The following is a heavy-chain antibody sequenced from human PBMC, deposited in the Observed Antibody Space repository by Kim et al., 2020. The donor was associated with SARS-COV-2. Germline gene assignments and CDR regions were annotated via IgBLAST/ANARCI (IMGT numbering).Heavy chain of an antibody. J-gene: IGHJ5*02. V-gene: IGHV4-39*01. CDR2: IYYSGST. CDR3: ARHRLVVSGWYPSWFDP. D-gene: IGHD6-19*01. Sequence: SETLSLTCTVSGGSISSSSYYWGWIRQPPGKGLEWIGSIYYSGSTYYNPSLKSRVTISVDTSKNQFSLKLSSVTAADTAVYYCARHRLVVSGWYPSWFDPWGQGTLVTVSS. CDR1: GGSISSSSYY.